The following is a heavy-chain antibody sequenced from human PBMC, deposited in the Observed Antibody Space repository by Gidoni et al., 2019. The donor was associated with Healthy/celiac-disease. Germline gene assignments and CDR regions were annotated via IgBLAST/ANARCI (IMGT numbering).Heavy chain of an antibody. D-gene: IGHD3-10*01. Sequence: QVQLVESGGGVVPPGRSLRLSCAASGFTFSSYGMHWVRQAPGNGLEWVAVISYDGSNKYYADSVKGRFTISRDNSKNTLYLQMNSLRAEDTAVYYCAKVGFHTLDYWGQGTLVTVSS. CDR3: AKVGFHTLDY. CDR2: ISYDGSNK. V-gene: IGHV3-30*18. J-gene: IGHJ4*02. CDR1: GFTFSSYG.